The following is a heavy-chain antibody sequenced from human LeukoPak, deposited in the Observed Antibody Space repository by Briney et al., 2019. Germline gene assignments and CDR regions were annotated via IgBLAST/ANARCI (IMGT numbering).Heavy chain of an antibody. CDR1: GFSFSGYW. Sequence: GGSLRLSCAASGFSFSGYWMRWVRQAPGKGLEWVANISPEGSDKYYKDSVKGRFTVSRDNAKDSLYLQMNSLRAEDTAVYFCAREEDIMVRGVEFYYYGLDVWGHGTTVTVSS. J-gene: IGHJ6*02. V-gene: IGHV3-7*01. CDR2: ISPEGSDK. D-gene: IGHD3-10*01. CDR3: AREEDIMVRGVEFYYYGLDV.